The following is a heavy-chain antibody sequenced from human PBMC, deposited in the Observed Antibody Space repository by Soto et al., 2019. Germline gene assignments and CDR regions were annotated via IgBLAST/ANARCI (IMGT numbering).Heavy chain of an antibody. J-gene: IGHJ4*02. CDR3: ASTYTAVFDY. CDR2: IIPIFGTA. D-gene: IGHD5-18*01. Sequence: GASVKVSCKASGGTFSSYAISWVRQAPGQGLEWMGGIIPIFGTANYAQKFQGRVTITADESTSTAYMELSSLRSEDTAVYYCASTYTAVFDYWCQGTLVTVSS. CDR1: GGTFSSYA. V-gene: IGHV1-69*13.